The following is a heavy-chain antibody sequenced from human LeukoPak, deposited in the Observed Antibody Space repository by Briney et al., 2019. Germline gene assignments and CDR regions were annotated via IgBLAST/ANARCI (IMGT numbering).Heavy chain of an antibody. D-gene: IGHD3-10*01. CDR3: ARDPHGSGSYGFDY. V-gene: IGHV4-38-2*02. CDR1: GHSIRGFYY. CDR2: VYQSGTS. Sequence: PSETLSLTCTVSGHSIRGFYYWVWIRQTPQQGLEWIGSVYQSGTSYYNPSFKSRCTISVDTLNNQFSLKLSSVTAADTAVYYCARDPHGSGSYGFDYWGQGTLVTVSS. J-gene: IGHJ4*02.